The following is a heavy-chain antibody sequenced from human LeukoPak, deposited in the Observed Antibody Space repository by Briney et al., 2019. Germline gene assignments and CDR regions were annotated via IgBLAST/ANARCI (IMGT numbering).Heavy chain of an antibody. J-gene: IGHJ4*02. V-gene: IGHV3-21*01. D-gene: IGHD5-18*01. CDR1: GLTFSSYS. CDR2: ISSGSKYI. CDR3: ARALPYSYGSMDF. Sequence: GGSLRLSCAASGLTFSSYSMNRVRQAPGKGLEWVSSISSGSKYIYNADSVKGRFTISRDNAKNSLYLQMNSLRAEDTAVYYCARALPYSYGSMDFWGQGTLVIVSS.